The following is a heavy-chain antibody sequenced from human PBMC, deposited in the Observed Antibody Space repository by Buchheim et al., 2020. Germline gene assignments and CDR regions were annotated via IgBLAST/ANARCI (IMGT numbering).Heavy chain of an antibody. CDR3: TKEPLVNTGYYYPH. Sequence: QVQLVESGGGVVQPGRSLRLSCAASGFIFSNFGMHWVRRAPGKGLEWVAVISYDGSVDYHAASVKGRFTISRDNSKHTMWLQMNSLRPEDTAVYYCTKEPLVNTGYYYPHWGQGTL. J-gene: IGHJ4*02. V-gene: IGHV3-30*18. D-gene: IGHD2/OR15-2a*01. CDR1: GFIFSNFG. CDR2: ISYDGSVD.